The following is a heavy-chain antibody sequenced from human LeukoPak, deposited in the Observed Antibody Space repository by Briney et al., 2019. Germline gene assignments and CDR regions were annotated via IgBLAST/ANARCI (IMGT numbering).Heavy chain of an antibody. D-gene: IGHD6-19*01. Sequence: GGSLRLSCAASGFTFSSYEMNWVRQAPGKGLEWVSYFSSSSSNIFYADSVKGRFTISRDNAKNSLYLQMNSLRAEDTAVYYCARDRDFLGSGWSNSFDYWGQGTLVTVSS. CDR3: ARDRDFLGSGWSNSFDY. CDR2: FSSSSSNI. CDR1: GFTFSSYE. J-gene: IGHJ4*02. V-gene: IGHV3-48*03.